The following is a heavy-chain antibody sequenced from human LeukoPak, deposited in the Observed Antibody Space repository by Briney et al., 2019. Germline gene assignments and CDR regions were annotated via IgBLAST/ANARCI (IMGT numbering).Heavy chain of an antibody. CDR1: GGSISSYY. CDR2: IYYSGST. D-gene: IGHD6-6*01. CDR3: ARQLAEYSYYFDY. Sequence: SETLSLTCTVSGGSISSYYWGWIRQPPGKGLEWIGSIYYSGSTYYNPSLKSRVTISVDTSKNQFSLKLSSVTAADTAVYYCARQLAEYSYYFDYWGQGTLVTVSS. J-gene: IGHJ4*02. V-gene: IGHV4-39*01.